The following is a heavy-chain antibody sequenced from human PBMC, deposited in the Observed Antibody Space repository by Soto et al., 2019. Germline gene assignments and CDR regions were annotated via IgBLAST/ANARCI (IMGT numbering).Heavy chain of an antibody. Sequence: LSLTCTVSGGSSGNYYWSWIRQPPGKGLEWIGYISYSGSTNYNPSLKSRGTISQDTSKKQFSLKLSSVTAADTAVYYCARGSDGDYSDYWGQGTLVTVSS. CDR3: ARGSDGDYSDY. J-gene: IGHJ4*02. D-gene: IGHD3-16*01. CDR1: GGSSGNYY. CDR2: ISYSGST. V-gene: IGHV4-59*01.